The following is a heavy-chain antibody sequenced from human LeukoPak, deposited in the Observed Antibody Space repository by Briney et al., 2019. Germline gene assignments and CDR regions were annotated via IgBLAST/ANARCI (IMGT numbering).Heavy chain of an antibody. CDR1: GFTFSSYW. CDR2: INSDGSST. CDR3: ATLSVYYDSSYFDY. J-gene: IGHJ4*02. Sequence: RGSLRLSCAASGFTFSSYWMHWVRQAPGKGLVWVSRINSDGSSTSYADSVKGRFTIPRDNSKNTLYLQMNSLRAEDTAVYYCATLSVYYDSSYFDYWGQGTLVTVSS. V-gene: IGHV3-74*01. D-gene: IGHD3-22*01.